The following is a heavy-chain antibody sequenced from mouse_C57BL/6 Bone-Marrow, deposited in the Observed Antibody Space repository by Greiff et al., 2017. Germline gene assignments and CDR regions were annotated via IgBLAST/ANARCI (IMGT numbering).Heavy chain of an antibody. CDR2: IHPNSGST. J-gene: IGHJ1*03. V-gene: IGHV1-64*01. CDR1: GYTFTSYW. CDR3: ARAVYYGNQWYMDV. D-gene: IGHD2-1*01. Sequence: VQLQQPGAELVKPGASVKLSCKASGYTFTSYWMHWVKQRPGQGLEWIGMIHPNSGSTNYNEKFKGKATLTVDKSSSTAYMQLSSLTSEDSAVXYCARAVYYGNQWYMDVWGTGTTVTVSS.